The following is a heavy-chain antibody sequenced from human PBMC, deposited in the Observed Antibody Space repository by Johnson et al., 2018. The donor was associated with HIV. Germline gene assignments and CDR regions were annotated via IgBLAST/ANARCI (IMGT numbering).Heavy chain of an antibody. D-gene: IGHD4-23*01. V-gene: IGHV3-33*06. CDR2: IWFDGTNK. J-gene: IGHJ3*02. CDR1: GFTFSSYA. CDR3: AKGYGGNVGAFDI. Sequence: QVQLVESGGGVVQPGRSLRLSCAASGFTFSSYAMHWVRQAPGKGLEWVAVIWFDGTNKYYADSVKGRFTISRDNSKNTLYLQMNSLRAEDKAVDYCAKGYGGNVGAFDIWGQGTMVTVSS.